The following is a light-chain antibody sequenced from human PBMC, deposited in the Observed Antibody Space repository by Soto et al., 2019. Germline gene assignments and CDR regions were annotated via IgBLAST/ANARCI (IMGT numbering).Light chain of an antibody. V-gene: IGLV2-14*01. CDR3: SSFTGSTTWV. J-gene: IGLJ3*02. CDR2: EVS. CDR1: SSDVGGYNY. Sequence: QSALTQPASVSGSPGQSITMFCTGTSSDVGGYNYVSWYQQHPGKAPKLIIYEVSNRPSGISKRFSGSKSANTASLTISGLQAEDEGEYYCSSFTGSTTWVFGGGTKLTVL.